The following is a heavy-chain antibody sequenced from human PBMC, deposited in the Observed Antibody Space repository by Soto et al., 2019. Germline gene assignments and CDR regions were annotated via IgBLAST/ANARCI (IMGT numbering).Heavy chain of an antibody. J-gene: IGHJ6*02. Sequence: SETLSLPCTVSGGSISSGGYYWSWIRQPPGKGLEWIGYIYYSGSTYYNPSLKSRVTISVDTSKNQFSLKLSSVTAADTAVYYCARAEDPQAGSSSRSWYPPYYYYGMDVGGQGTTVAVSS. CDR3: ARAEDPQAGSSSRSWYPPYYYYGMDV. D-gene: IGHD6-13*01. CDR2: IYYSGST. V-gene: IGHV4-31*03. CDR1: GGSISSGGYY.